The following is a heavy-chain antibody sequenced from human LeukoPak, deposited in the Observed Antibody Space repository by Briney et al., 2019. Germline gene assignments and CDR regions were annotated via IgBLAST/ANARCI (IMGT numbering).Heavy chain of an antibody. Sequence: GGSLRLSCAASGFPFSSYAMSWVRQAPGQGLEWVSAVSGSGGTTYYADSVKGRFTISRDNSKNTLYLQMNSLRAEDTALYYCSKSDYYDSSGHPSSLEYWGQGTLVTVSS. V-gene: IGHV3-23*01. CDR2: VSGSGGTT. CDR3: SKSDYYDSSGHPSSLEY. J-gene: IGHJ4*02. D-gene: IGHD3-22*01. CDR1: GFPFSSYA.